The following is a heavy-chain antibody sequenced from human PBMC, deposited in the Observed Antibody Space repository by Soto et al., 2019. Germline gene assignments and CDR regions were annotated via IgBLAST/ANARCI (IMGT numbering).Heavy chain of an antibody. Sequence: SETLSLTCSVSGGSISNPIYYWAWIRQPPGKGLEWIGSIFYSGSAYYNPSLKSRVTMSVDTSQNQFSLKLSSVTAADTAVYYCARQYYYDSSGYSDYWGQGTLVTVSS. D-gene: IGHD3-22*01. CDR3: ARQYYYDSSGYSDY. V-gene: IGHV4-39*01. CDR2: IFYSGSA. J-gene: IGHJ4*02. CDR1: GGSISNPIYY.